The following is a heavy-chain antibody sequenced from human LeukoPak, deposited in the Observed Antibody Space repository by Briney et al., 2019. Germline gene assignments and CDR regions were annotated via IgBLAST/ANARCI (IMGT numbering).Heavy chain of an antibody. CDR3: ARFTYTTRPPDV. CDR1: GDSMSDSY. Sequence: SETLSLTCTVSGDSMSDSYWSWIRQPAGKGLEWIGRIYASGSTNYNPSLQSRVTMSVDTSVNQFSLRLSSVTAADTAVYFCARFTYTTRPPDVWGKGTTVTVSS. CDR2: IYASGST. J-gene: IGHJ6*04. V-gene: IGHV4-4*07. D-gene: IGHD3-16*01.